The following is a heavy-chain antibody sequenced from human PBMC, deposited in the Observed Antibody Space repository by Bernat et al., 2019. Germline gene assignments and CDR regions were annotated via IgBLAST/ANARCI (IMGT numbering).Heavy chain of an antibody. CDR1: GFTFSSYG. CDR3: AKVSESYDILTGYRDNWFDP. Sequence: QVQLVESGGGVVQPGRSLRLSCAASGFTFSSYGMHWVRQAPGKGLEWVAVISYDGSNKYYADSMKGRFTISRDNSKNTLYLQMNSLRAEDTAVYYCAKVSESYDILTGYRDNWFDPWGQGTLVTVSS. V-gene: IGHV3-30*18. D-gene: IGHD3-9*01. CDR2: ISYDGSNK. J-gene: IGHJ5*02.